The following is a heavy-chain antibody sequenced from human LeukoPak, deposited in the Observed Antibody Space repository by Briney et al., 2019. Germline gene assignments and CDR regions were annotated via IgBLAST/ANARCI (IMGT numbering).Heavy chain of an antibody. D-gene: IGHD2-2*01. CDR2: ISSSSSYI. J-gene: IGHJ3*02. CDR1: GFTFSSYI. V-gene: IGHV3-21*04. CDR3: AREPRTCSSTSCADDAFDI. Sequence: PGGSLRLSCAASGFTFSSYIMNWVRQAPGKGLEWVSSISSSSSYIYYADSVKGRFTISRDNAKNSLYLQMNSLRAEDTAVYYCAREPRTCSSTSCADDAFDIWGQGTMVTVSS.